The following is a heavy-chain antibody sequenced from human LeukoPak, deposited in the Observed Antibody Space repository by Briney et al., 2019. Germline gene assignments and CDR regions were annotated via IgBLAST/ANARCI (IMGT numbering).Heavy chain of an antibody. D-gene: IGHD3-3*01. J-gene: IGHJ6*03. CDR3: ARVPVGVRSGYYGYYYYMDV. CDR1: GGSFSGYY. Sequence: SETLSLTCAVYGGSFSGYYWSWIRQPPGKGLEWIGEINHSGSTNFNPSLKSRVTILVDTSKNQFSLKLSSVTAADTAVYYCARVPVGVRSGYYGYYYYMDVWGKGTTVTVSS. V-gene: IGHV4-34*01. CDR2: INHSGST.